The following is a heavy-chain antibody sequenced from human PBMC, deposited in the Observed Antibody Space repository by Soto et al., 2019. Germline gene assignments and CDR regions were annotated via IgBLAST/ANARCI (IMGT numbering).Heavy chain of an antibody. V-gene: IGHV1-69*04. CDR1: GGTFSSYT. CDR2: IIPILGIA. J-gene: IGHJ4*02. CDR3: ARDSGYCSSTSCYPGDY. Sequence: ASVKVSCKASGGTFSSYTISWVRQAPGQGLEWMGRIIPILGIANYAQKFQGRVTITADKSTSTAYMELSSLRSEDTAVYYCARDSGYCSSTSCYPGDYWGQGTLVTVSS. D-gene: IGHD2-2*01.